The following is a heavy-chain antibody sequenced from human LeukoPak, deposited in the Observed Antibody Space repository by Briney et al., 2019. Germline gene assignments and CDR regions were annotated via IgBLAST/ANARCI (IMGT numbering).Heavy chain of an antibody. D-gene: IGHD5-18*01. CDR2: IKQDGSEQ. CDR3: ARDLSRYSYSDY. J-gene: IGHJ4*02. V-gene: IGHV3-7*05. CDR1: GFTFSSYW. Sequence: GGSLRLSCETSGFTFSSYWMNWVLQAPGKGLQWVANIKQDGSEQYYVDSVKGRFTISRDNAKNSLYLQMNSLRAEDTAVYYCARDLSRYSYSDYWGQGTLVTVSS.